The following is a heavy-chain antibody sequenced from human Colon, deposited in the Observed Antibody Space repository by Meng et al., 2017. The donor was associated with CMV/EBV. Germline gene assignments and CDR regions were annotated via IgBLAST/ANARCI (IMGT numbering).Heavy chain of an antibody. D-gene: IGHD3-10*01. Sequence: VQVVEAGGGLVKSGGSLRLSCAASGFTFSSYSMNWVRQSPGKGLEWVSSISTTVSYVYYADSVKGRFTISRDNAKNSLYLQMDSLRAEDTAVYYCAREPGTYGYFDFWGQGTLVTVSS. CDR3: AREPGTYGYFDF. J-gene: IGHJ4*02. V-gene: IGHV3-21*01. CDR1: GFTFSSYS. CDR2: ISTTVSYV.